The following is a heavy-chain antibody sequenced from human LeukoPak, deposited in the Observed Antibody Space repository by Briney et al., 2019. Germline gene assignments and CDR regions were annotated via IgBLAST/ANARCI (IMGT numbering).Heavy chain of an antibody. D-gene: IGHD3-10*01. CDR2: ISGGGGST. Sequence: GGSLRLSCAASGFSFSSYGMNWVRQAPGQGLEWVSGISGGGGSTYYADSVKGRFTISRDNSKNTLYLQMNSLRAEDTAVYYCARGDITMVRGVMRYWGQGTLVTVSS. CDR3: ARGDITMVRGVMRY. CDR1: GFSFSSYG. V-gene: IGHV3-23*01. J-gene: IGHJ4*02.